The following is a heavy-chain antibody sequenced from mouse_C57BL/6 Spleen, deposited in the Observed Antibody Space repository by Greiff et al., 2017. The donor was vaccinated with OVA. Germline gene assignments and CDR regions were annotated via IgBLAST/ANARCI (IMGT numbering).Heavy chain of an antibody. Sequence: EVKVVESEGGLVQPGSSMKLSCTASGFTFSDYYMAWVRQVPEKGLEWVANINYDGSSTYYLDSLKSRFIISRDNAKNILYLQMSSLKSEDTATYYCAREAQAYYFDYWGQGTTLTVSS. V-gene: IGHV5-16*01. D-gene: IGHD3-2*02. CDR3: AREAQAYYFDY. CDR1: GFTFSDYY. CDR2: INYDGSST. J-gene: IGHJ2*01.